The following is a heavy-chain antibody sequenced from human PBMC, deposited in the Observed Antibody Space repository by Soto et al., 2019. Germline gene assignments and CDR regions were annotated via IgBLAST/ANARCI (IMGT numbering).Heavy chain of an antibody. V-gene: IGHV4-31*03. CDR3: ARDHSPTETFGAFDI. D-gene: IGHD3-16*01. CDR1: GGSISSGGYY. J-gene: IGHJ3*02. Sequence: QVQLQESGPGLVKPSQTLSLTCTVSGGSISSGGYYWSWIRQHPGKGLEWLGYIYYSGSTYYNPSLMSRVTISVDTSKNQFSLKLSSVTAADTAVYYCARDHSPTETFGAFDIWGQGTMVTVSS. CDR2: IYYSGST.